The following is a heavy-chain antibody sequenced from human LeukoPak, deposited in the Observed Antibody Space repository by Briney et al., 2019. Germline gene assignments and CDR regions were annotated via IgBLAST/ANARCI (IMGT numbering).Heavy chain of an antibody. CDR3: ARGEGEMATVYFDY. Sequence: GGSLRLSCAASGFTVSSNYMNWVRQAPGKGLEWVSVIYSGGSTYYADSVKGRFTISRDNSKNTLYLQMNSLRAEDTAVYYCARGEGEMATVYFDYWGQGTLVTVSS. J-gene: IGHJ4*02. CDR2: IYSGGST. V-gene: IGHV3-53*01. CDR1: GFTVSSNY. D-gene: IGHD5-24*01.